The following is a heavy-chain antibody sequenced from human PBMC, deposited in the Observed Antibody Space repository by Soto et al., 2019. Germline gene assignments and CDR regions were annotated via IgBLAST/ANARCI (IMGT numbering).Heavy chain of an antibody. CDR3: GRYSFGGYYFDY. CDR2: IYYSGST. Sequence: SETLSLTCTVSGGSISSYYWSWMRQPPGKGLEWIGYIYYSGSTNYNPSLKSRVTISVDTSKNQFSLKLGSVTAADTAVYYCGRYSFGGYYFDYWGQGTLVTVSS. D-gene: IGHD3-10*01. V-gene: IGHV4-59*08. J-gene: IGHJ4*02. CDR1: GGSISSYY.